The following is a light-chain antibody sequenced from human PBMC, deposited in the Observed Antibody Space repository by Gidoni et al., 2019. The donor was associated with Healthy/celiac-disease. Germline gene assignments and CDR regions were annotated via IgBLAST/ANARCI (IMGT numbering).Light chain of an antibody. CDR2: AAS. V-gene: IGKV1-39*01. J-gene: IGKJ1*01. CDR1: QSISSY. CDR3: QHSYSTPWT. Sequence: DIQMTQSPSSLSASVGDRVTITCRASQSISSYLNWYQQKPGKAPKLLIYAASSLQRGVPSRFSGSGSWTDFTLTIISLQPEDFATYYFQHSYSTPWTFGQGTKVEIK.